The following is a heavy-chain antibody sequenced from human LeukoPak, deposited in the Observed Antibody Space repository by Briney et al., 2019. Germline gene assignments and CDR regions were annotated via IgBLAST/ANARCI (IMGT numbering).Heavy chain of an antibody. CDR3: ARDRGYALDM. D-gene: IGHD3-10*01. Sequence: GGSLRLSCAASGFSFSKNWMHWVRQAPGKGLVLISRINSGDSNTFYADSVKGRFTISRDNGKNTVYLDMNSLRVEATALYYCARDRGYALDMWGQGTMVPVSS. CDR1: GFSFSKNW. V-gene: IGHV3-74*01. CDR2: INSGDSNT. J-gene: IGHJ3*02.